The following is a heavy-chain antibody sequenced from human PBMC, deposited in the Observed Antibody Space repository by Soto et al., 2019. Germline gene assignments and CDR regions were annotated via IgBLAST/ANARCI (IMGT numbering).Heavy chain of an antibody. Sequence: QVQLQESGPGLVKPSQTLSLTCTVSGGSISSGGYYWSWIRQHPGKGLEWIGYIYYSGSTYYNPSLKSRVTISVDTSKNQFSLKLSSVTAADTAVYYCARWTHYGDYVLVGYFDYWGQGTLVTVSS. CDR2: IYYSGST. CDR1: GGSISSGGYY. V-gene: IGHV4-31*03. CDR3: ARWTHYGDYVLVGYFDY. J-gene: IGHJ4*02. D-gene: IGHD4-17*01.